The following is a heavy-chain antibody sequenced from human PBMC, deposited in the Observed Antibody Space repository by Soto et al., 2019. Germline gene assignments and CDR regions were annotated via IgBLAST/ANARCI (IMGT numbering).Heavy chain of an antibody. CDR3: ARHRSYQYESYGNFHINRMDV. Sequence: EALKISCKGSGYSFISHWIGWVRQMPGKGLEWMASIYPGDSDTRYSPSFQGQVTISADKSISTAYLQWSTLKASDTAMYYCARHRSYQYESYGNFHINRMDVWDQGTTVIVSS. CDR1: GYSFISHW. D-gene: IGHD3-16*01. V-gene: IGHV5-51*01. J-gene: IGHJ6*02. CDR2: IYPGDSDT.